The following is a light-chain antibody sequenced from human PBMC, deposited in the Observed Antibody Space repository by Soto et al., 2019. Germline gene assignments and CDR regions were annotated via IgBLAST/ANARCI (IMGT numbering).Light chain of an antibody. CDR1: QSVNSK. CDR3: QQYNNWPPIT. CDR2: GAS. J-gene: IGKJ5*01. Sequence: EVVMTQSPATLSVSLGERATLSCRASQSVNSKLAWYQQKPGQAPRLLIYGASTRATGIPARFSGSGSGTEFTLTISSLQSGDFAVYYCQQYNNWPPITFGQGTRLETK. V-gene: IGKV3-15*01.